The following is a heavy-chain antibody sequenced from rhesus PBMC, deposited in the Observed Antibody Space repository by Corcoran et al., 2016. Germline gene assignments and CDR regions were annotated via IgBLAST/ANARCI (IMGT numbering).Heavy chain of an antibody. D-gene: IGHD3-34*01. CDR1: GGSISGYYY. CDR2: IYGNSAIT. Sequence: QVQLQQWGEGLVKPSETLSLTCAVYGGSISGYYYWSWIRQPPGKGLEWIGYIYGNSAITNHNPSLKNRVTISKDTSKNQFSLKLSSVTAADTAVYYCARDRAGDYLFDYWGQGGLVTVSS. CDR3: ARDRAGDYLFDY. V-gene: IGHV4-73*01. J-gene: IGHJ4*01.